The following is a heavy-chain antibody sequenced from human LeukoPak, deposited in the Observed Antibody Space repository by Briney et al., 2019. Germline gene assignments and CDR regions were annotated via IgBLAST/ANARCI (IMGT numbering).Heavy chain of an antibody. J-gene: IGHJ2*01. D-gene: IGHD3-16*02. Sequence: GASVKVSCKTSGYTFTIYGISWVRQAPGQGLEWMGLISAYGNTNYAQNLQGRVTMTTDTSTSTAYMELRSLRSDDTAVYYCARDRYYDYVWGSYRGPAWYFDLWGRGTLVTVSS. V-gene: IGHV1-18*01. CDR2: ISAYGNT. CDR3: ARDRYYDYVWGSYRGPAWYFDL. CDR1: GYTFTIYG.